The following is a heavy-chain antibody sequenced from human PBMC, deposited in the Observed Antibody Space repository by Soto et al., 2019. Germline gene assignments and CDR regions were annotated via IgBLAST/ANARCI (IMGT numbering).Heavy chain of an antibody. V-gene: IGHV1-2*04. Sequence: ASVKVSCTASGGTFTVYYMHWVRQAPGRGLEWMGWINPNSGGTNYAQKFQGWVTMTRDTSISTAYMELSRLRSDDTAVYYCARAAVSGSQGDYWGQGTLVTVSS. CDR2: INPNSGGT. CDR3: ARAAVSGSQGDY. D-gene: IGHD3-16*01. J-gene: IGHJ4*02. CDR1: GGTFTVYY.